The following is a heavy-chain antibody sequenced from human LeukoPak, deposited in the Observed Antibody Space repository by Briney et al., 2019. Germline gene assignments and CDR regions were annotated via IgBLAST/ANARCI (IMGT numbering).Heavy chain of an antibody. D-gene: IGHD1-26*01. V-gene: IGHV4-39*01. J-gene: IGHJ2*01. Sequence: NPSETLSLTCTVSGGSISSYYWGWIRQPPGKGLQWIGSISYSGSTYNNPSLKSRVTISVDTSKNQFSLKLISVTAPDTAVYYCARRVYSGSYNWYFDLWGRGTLVTVSS. CDR2: ISYSGST. CDR1: GGSISSYY. CDR3: ARRVYSGSYNWYFDL.